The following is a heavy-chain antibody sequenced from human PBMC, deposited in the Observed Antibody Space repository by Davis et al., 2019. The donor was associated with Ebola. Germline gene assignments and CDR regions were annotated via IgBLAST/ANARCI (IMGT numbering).Heavy chain of an antibody. CDR2: IYYRGST. CDR1: GGSITSSTLFY. V-gene: IGHV4-39*01. CDR3: GRLGSDSYAYVVDS. D-gene: IGHD2-15*01. Sequence: SETLSLTCTVSGGSITSSTLFYWGWIRQPPGKGLEWIGSIYYRGSTHYTPSLKSRVTISVDTSKNQFSLKLSSVTAADTAVYYCGRLGSDSYAYVVDSWGQGTLVTVSS. J-gene: IGHJ4*02.